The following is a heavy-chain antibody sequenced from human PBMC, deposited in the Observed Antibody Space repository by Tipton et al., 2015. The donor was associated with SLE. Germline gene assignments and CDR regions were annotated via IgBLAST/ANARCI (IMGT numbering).Heavy chain of an antibody. CDR1: GFTFGTYW. CDR2: IKQDGRDK. D-gene: IGHD6-19*01. V-gene: IGHV3-7*01. Sequence: SLRLSCTASGFTFGTYWMSWVRQTPGKGLEWVANIKQDGRDKYYADSVKGRFTISRDNSKNTLYLQMNSLRAEDTAVYYCARDLLGSGWYGFYYWGQGTLVTVAS. J-gene: IGHJ4*02. CDR3: ARDLLGSGWYGFYY.